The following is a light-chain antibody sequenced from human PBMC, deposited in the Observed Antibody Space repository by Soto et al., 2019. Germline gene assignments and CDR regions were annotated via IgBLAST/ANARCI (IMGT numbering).Light chain of an antibody. Sequence: QSALTQPPSASGSPGQSVTISCTGTSSDVGGYNYVSWYQHHPGNAPKLMIFEVNKRTSGVPDRFSGSKSGNTASLTVSGLQADDEADYYCSSYAGSNTPYVFGTGTKVTVL. V-gene: IGLV2-8*01. J-gene: IGLJ1*01. CDR2: EVN. CDR1: SSDVGGYNY. CDR3: SSYAGSNTPYV.